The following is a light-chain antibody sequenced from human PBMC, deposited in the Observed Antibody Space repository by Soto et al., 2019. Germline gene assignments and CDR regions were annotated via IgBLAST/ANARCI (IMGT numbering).Light chain of an antibody. Sequence: EIVMTQSPATLSVSPGERATLSCRASQSVSSDLAWYHQKPGQAPRLLIYGASTGATGIPTRFSGSGSGTEFTLTINSLQSEDFAVYYCQQYGSSPPWTFGQGTKVDIK. V-gene: IGKV3-15*01. CDR3: QQYGSSPPWT. J-gene: IGKJ1*01. CDR2: GAS. CDR1: QSVSSD.